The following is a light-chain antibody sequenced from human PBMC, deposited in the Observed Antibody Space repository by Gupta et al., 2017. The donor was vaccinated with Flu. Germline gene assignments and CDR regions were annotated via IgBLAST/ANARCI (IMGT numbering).Light chain of an antibody. J-gene: IGLJ3*02. CDR2: EVT. CDR3: SSYTSSSPLV. CDR1: SSDIGGYNY. V-gene: IGLV2-14*01. Sequence: SALTQPASVSGSPGQSITISCTGTSSDIGGYNYVSWYQQHPGKAHKLRIYEVTNRPSGVSNRFSGSKSGNSASLTXSXLQADDXADYYCSSYTSSSPLVFGGGTKLTVL.